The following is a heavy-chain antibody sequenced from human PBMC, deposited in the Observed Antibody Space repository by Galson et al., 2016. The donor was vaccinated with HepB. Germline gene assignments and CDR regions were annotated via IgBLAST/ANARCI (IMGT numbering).Heavy chain of an antibody. CDR3: AREFNRHTVTTFYYYGMDV. CDR1: GYSFTGYF. D-gene: IGHD4-17*01. Sequence: SVRVSCKASGYSFTGYFIHWVRQAPGQGLEWMGLIKPHSGGTKYAQKFTGRVTLTRDTSTSTAYMELTSLSSDDTAVYFRAREFNRHTVTTFYYYGMDVWGQGTTVTVSS. J-gene: IGHJ6*02. V-gene: IGHV1-2*02. CDR2: IKPHSGGT.